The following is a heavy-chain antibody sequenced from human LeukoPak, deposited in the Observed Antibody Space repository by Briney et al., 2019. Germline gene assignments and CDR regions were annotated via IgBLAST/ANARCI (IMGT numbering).Heavy chain of an antibody. D-gene: IGHD3-22*01. CDR3: ATYDSSGYKFDY. CDR2: IYYSGST. V-gene: IGHV4-59*08. CDR1: GGSISSYF. Sequence: SETLSLTCTVSGGSISSYFWSWIRQPPGKGLEWIGYIYYSGSTNYNPSLKSRVTISVGTSKNQFSLKLSSVTAADTAVYYCATYDSSGYKFDYWGQGTLVTVFS. J-gene: IGHJ4*02.